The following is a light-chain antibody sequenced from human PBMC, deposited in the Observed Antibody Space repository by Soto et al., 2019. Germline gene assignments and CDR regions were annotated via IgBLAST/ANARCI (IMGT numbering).Light chain of an antibody. CDR2: GAS. Sequence: EIVLTQSPGTLSLSPGERATLSCRASQSVSSSYLAWYQQKPGQAPRPLIYGASSRATGIPDRFSGSGSGTDFPLTISRLEREDFAVYYCQQYGSSPYTFGQGTKLDIK. CDR3: QQYGSSPYT. V-gene: IGKV3-20*01. J-gene: IGKJ2*01. CDR1: QSVSSSY.